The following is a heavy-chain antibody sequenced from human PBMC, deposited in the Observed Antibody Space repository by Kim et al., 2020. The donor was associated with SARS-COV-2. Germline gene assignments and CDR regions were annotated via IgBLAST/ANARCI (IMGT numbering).Heavy chain of an antibody. V-gene: IGHV3-23*03. Sequence: TYVADTVKCRFTISRDNSKKTLYLPMNSLRAEDTAVYYCAKGEQLLGIDYWGQGTLVTVSS. CDR2: T. CDR3: AKGEQLLGIDY. D-gene: IGHD6-19*01. J-gene: IGHJ4*02.